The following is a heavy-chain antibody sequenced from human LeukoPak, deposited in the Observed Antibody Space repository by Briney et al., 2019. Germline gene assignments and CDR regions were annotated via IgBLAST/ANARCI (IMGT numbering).Heavy chain of an antibody. D-gene: IGHD2-2*01. CDR2: ISSSGSTI. CDR1: GFTFSSYE. J-gene: IGHJ6*04. CDR3: ARKGCSSTSCYRYYYYGMDV. Sequence: GGSLRLSCAVSGFTFSSYEMNWVRQAPGKGLEWVSYISSSGSTIYYADSVKGRFTISRDNAKNSLYLQMNSLRAEDTAVYYCARKGCSSTSCYRYYYYGMDVWGKGTTVTVSS. V-gene: IGHV3-48*03.